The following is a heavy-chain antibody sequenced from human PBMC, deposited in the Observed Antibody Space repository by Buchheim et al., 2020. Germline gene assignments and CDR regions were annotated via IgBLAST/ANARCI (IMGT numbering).Heavy chain of an antibody. D-gene: IGHD4-17*01. CDR1: GFTFDDYA. Sequence: EVQLVESGGGLVQPGRSLRLSCAASGFTFDDYAMHWVRQAPGKGLEWVSGISWNSGSIGYADSVKGRFTISRDNAKNSLYLQMNSLRAEDTALYYCAKDDYGDYDGPFDYWGQGTL. J-gene: IGHJ4*02. V-gene: IGHV3-9*01. CDR2: ISWNSGSI. CDR3: AKDDYGDYDGPFDY.